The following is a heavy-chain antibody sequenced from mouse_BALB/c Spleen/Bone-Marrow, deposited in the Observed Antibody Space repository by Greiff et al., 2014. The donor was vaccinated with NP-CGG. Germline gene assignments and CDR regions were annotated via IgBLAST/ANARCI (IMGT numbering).Heavy chain of an antibody. D-gene: IGHD1-1*01. Sequence: EVQLQQSGGGLVQPGGSLRLSCATSGFTFTDYYMSWVRQPPGKALEWLGFIRNKANGYTTEYSASVKGRFTISRDNSQSILYLKMNPLRAEDRALYFCGRDGYYWVSRLFAYWGQGTPATVSA. CDR1: GFTFTDYY. CDR3: GRDGYYWVSRLFAY. V-gene: IGHV7-3*02. CDR2: IRNKANGYTT. J-gene: IGHJ3*01.